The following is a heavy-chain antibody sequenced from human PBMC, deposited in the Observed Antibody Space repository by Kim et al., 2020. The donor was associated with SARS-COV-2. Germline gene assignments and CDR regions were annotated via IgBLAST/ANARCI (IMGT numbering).Heavy chain of an antibody. V-gene: IGHV3-11*04. CDR3: ASEDRSDNYYGFDV. Sequence: ATSVKGRFTISGDNAKNSLYLQMNSLGAEDTAVYYCASEDRSDNYYGFDVWGQGTTVTVSS. J-gene: IGHJ6*02.